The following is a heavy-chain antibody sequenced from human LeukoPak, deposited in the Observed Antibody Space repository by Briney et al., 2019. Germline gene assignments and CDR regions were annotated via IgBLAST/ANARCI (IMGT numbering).Heavy chain of an antibody. D-gene: IGHD3-16*02. V-gene: IGHV3-15*01. CDR3: TTDIPFTSGGAIAY. CDR2: IKSEVDGATR. CDR1: GLIFSNCW. J-gene: IGHJ4*02. Sequence: GGSLRLSCAASGLIFSNCWMTWVRQAPGKGLEWVGRIKSEVDGATRDYAAPVRGRFTLSRDDSRNTLYLQTDSLKTEDTAFYYCTTDIPFTSGGAIAYWGQGTLVTVSS.